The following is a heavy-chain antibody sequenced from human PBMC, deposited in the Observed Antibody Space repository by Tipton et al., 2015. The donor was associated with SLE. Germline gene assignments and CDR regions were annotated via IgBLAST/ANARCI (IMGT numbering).Heavy chain of an antibody. V-gene: IGHV4-39*07. D-gene: IGHD1-26*01. CDR1: GGSISNSRYY. CDR2: IFYRGST. CDR3: AREGLGTSYYYYMDV. Sequence: TLSLTCTVSGGSISNSRYYWGWIRQPPGKGLEWVASIFYRGSTFYHPSLKSRATISRDTSKNQFSLKLSSVTAADTAVYYCAREGLGTSYYYYMDVWGKGTTVTVSS. J-gene: IGHJ6*03.